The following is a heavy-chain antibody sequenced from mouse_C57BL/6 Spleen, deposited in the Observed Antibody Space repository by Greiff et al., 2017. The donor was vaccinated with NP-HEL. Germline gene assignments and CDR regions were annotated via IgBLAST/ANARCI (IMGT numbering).Heavy chain of an antibody. CDR2: IRNKANNHAT. V-gene: IGHV6-6*01. D-gene: IGHD2-3*01. CDR3: TTHDGYYRYFDV. J-gene: IGHJ1*03. CDR1: GFTFSDAW. Sequence: EVKLVESGGGLVQPGGSMKLSCAASGFTFSDAWMDWVRQSPEKGLEWVAEIRNKANNHATYYAESVKGRFTISRDDSKSSVYLQMNSLRAEDTGIYYCTTHDGYYRYFDVWGTGTTVTVSS.